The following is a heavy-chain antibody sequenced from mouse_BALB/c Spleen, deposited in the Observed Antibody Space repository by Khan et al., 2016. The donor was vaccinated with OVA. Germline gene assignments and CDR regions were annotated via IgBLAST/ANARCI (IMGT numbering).Heavy chain of an antibody. V-gene: IGHV5-15*02. CDR3: ARGGGTAPFAY. J-gene: IGHJ3*01. Sequence: EVELVESGGGLVQPGGSRKLSCAASGFTFSDYGMAWVRQAPGKGPEWVAFISDLAYSIYYADTVTGRFPIFRENAKNTLYLEMRSLRSEDTAIYYCARGGGTAPFAYWGLGTLVTVSA. D-gene: IGHD1-2*01. CDR2: ISDLAYSI. CDR1: GFTFSDYG.